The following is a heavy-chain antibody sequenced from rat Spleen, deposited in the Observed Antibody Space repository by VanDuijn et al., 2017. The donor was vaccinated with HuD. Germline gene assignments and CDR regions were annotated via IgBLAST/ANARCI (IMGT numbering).Heavy chain of an antibody. V-gene: IGHV5-27*01. CDR3: TTERIIRGTGFAY. CDR2: ITNSGGST. J-gene: IGHJ3*01. CDR1: GFTFSNYG. Sequence: EVQLVESGGGLVQPGRSLKLSCAASGFTFSNYGMAWVRQAPTKGLEWVASITNSGGSTYYRDSVKGRFTISSDNAKSTLYLQMDSLRSEDTATYYCTTERIIRGTGFAYWGQGTLVTVSS. D-gene: IGHD4-3*01.